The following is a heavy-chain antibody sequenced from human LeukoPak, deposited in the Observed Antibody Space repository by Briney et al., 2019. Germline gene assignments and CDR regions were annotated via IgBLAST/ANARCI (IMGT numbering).Heavy chain of an antibody. CDR2: INHSGSA. D-gene: IGHD3-22*01. Sequence: PSETLSLTCAVYGGSLSGSYWSWIRQPPGKGLEWIGEINHSGSANYNPSLKSRVTLSIDKSKNQFSLNLNSVTAADTAVYYCARDLDSSGYYYGMDVWGQGTTVTVSS. J-gene: IGHJ6*02. V-gene: IGHV4-34*01. CDR1: GGSLSGSY. CDR3: ARDLDSSGYYYGMDV.